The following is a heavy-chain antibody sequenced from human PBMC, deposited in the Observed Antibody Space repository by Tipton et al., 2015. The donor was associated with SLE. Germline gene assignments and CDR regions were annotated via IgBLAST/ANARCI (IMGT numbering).Heavy chain of an antibody. CDR2: ITGTGGTT. CDR3: AKDRGFGGRD. Sequence: SLRLSCAASGFTFGSYSVTWVRQAPGKGLEWVSTITGTGGTTYYADSVKGRFTISRDNSRNTLYLHMSSLRDEDTAVYYCAKDRGFGGRDWGQGTLVTVSS. D-gene: IGHD3-16*01. V-gene: IGHV3-23*01. CDR1: GFTFGSYS. J-gene: IGHJ4*02.